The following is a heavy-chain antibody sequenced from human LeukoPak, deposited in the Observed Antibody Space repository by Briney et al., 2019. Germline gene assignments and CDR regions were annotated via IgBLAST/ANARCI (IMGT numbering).Heavy chain of an antibody. J-gene: IGHJ4*02. V-gene: IGHV1-3*01. CDR2: IHAGNDNT. Sequence: ASVKVSCKASGYTFTSYAMHWVRQAPGLRLEWMGWIHAGNDNTKYSQNFQDRVTITRDTSANTAYMELTSPRSEDTAVYYCARDDCTGGSCPYNYWGQGTQVTVPS. CDR3: ARDDCTGGSCPYNY. D-gene: IGHD2-15*01. CDR1: GYTFTSYA.